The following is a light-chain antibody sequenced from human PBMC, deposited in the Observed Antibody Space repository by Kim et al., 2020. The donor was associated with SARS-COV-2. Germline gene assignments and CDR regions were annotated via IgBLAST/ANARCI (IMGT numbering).Light chain of an antibody. Sequence: DIVLTQSPGTLSLSPGEGATLSCRASQSVSSNHLAWYQQKPGQAPRVIIYGTSNRPAGIPDRFSGRGSGTDFSLTISRLEPADFAVYYCQQYGSSPLVTFGHGTKVDIK. CDR2: GTS. CDR1: QSVSSNH. CDR3: QQYGSSPLVT. J-gene: IGKJ3*01. V-gene: IGKV3-20*01.